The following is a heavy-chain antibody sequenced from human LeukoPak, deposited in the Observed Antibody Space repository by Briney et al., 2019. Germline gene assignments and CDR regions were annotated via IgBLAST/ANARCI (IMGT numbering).Heavy chain of an antibody. CDR3: ARVRRDVVLVPAARGLDY. J-gene: IGHJ4*02. CDR2: IYFSGTT. Sequence: PSETLSLTCTVSGGSIRSSSYYWGWIRQPPGKGLEWIGSIYFSGTTYDNPSLKSRLTISVDTSKNQFSLKMSSVTAADTAVYYCARVRRDVVLVPAARGLDYWGQGTLVTVSS. V-gene: IGHV4-39*07. CDR1: GGSIRSSSYY. D-gene: IGHD2-2*01.